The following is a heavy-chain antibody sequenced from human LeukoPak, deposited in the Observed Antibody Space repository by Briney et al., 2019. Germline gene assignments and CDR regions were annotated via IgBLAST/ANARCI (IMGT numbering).Heavy chain of an antibody. Sequence: PSETLSLTCSVSGDSMRGFYWSWIRQPPGKALEWIGYLYYSGDTNYNPALESRLIITVDTSKNQFSLKLSSVTAADTAVYYCARWNYDILTGYRYFDYWGQGTLVTVSS. CDR1: GDSMRGFY. V-gene: IGHV4-59*01. J-gene: IGHJ4*02. CDR3: ARWNYDILTGYRYFDY. CDR2: LYYSGDT. D-gene: IGHD3-9*01.